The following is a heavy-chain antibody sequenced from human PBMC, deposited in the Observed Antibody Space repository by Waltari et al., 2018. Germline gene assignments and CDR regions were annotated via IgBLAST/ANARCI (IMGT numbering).Heavy chain of an antibody. CDR3: ARIAALFLLDY. Sequence: EVQLVESGGGLIQPGGSLRLSCAASGFRFGTYSMNWVRQAPGKGLEWVSYISPTSTTIYYADSVKGRFTISRDNAKNTLYLQMNSLRAEDTAVYYCARIAALFLLDYWGQGTLVTVSS. J-gene: IGHJ4*02. CDR2: ISPTSTTI. V-gene: IGHV3-48*04. D-gene: IGHD6-6*01. CDR1: GFRFGTYS.